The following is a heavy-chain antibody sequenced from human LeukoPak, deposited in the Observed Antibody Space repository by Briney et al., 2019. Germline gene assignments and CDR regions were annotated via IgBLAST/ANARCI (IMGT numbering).Heavy chain of an antibody. D-gene: IGHD5-24*01. V-gene: IGHV4-34*01. Sequence: SETLSLTCTVSGGSISSYYWSWIRQPPGKGLEWIGEINHSGSTNYNPSLKSRVTISVDTSKNQFSLKLSSVTAADTAVYYCARGRMGTIWGQGTLVTVSS. CDR3: ARGRMGTI. CDR2: INHSGST. J-gene: IGHJ4*02. CDR1: GGSISSYY.